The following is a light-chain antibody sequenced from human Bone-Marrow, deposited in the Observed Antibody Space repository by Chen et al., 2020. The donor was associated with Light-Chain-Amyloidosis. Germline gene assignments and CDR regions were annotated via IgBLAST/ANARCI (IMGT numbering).Light chain of an antibody. CDR1: SGSVSTSYY. V-gene: IGLV8-61*01. CDR3: VLYLGSGTWV. Sequence: QTVVTQDPSFSVSPAGTVTLTCRLRSGSVSTSYYPSWYQQTPGQAPRTLIYSTDTRSSGVPDRFSGSIRGNKACLTITGAQAEDESDYYCVLYLGSGTWVFGGGTKLTVL. CDR2: STD. J-gene: IGLJ3*02.